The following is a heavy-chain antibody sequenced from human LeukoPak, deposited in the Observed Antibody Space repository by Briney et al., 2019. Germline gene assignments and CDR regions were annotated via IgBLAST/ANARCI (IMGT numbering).Heavy chain of an antibody. V-gene: IGHV3-23*01. Sequence: GGSLRLSCAASGFTFSSYSMNWVRQAPGKGLEWVSVISDSGRSTYYADSVKGRFTISRDNSKNTLFLQMNSLRAEDTALCYCAKKPGTTEDPFDYWGQGTLVTVSS. D-gene: IGHD1-7*01. J-gene: IGHJ4*02. CDR3: AKKPGTTEDPFDY. CDR1: GFTFSSYS. CDR2: ISDSGRST.